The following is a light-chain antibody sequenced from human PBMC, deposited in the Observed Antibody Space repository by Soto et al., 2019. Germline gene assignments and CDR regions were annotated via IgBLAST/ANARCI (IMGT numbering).Light chain of an antibody. J-gene: IGLJ1*01. CDR2: EAS. V-gene: IGLV2-8*01. CDR3: SSYAGTNHPYV. Sequence: QSVLTQPPSASGSPGQSVTISCTGTNSDVGAYNYVSWYQQHPGKAPKLMISEASKRPSGVPDRFSGSKSGNTASLTVSGLQAEDEADYYCSSYAGTNHPYVFGTGTKV. CDR1: NSDVGAYNY.